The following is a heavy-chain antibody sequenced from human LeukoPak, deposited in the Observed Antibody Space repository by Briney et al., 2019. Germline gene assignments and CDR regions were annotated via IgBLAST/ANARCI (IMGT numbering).Heavy chain of an antibody. Sequence: GESLKISCEGSGYSFTSYWIAWVRQMPGKGLEWMGIIYPGGFDTRYSPSFQGQVTISADKSINTAYLQWSSLKASGTAIYYCARRALTTGYFDYWGQGSLVTVSS. J-gene: IGHJ4*02. V-gene: IGHV5-51*01. CDR3: ARRALTTGYFDY. CDR2: IYPGGFDT. CDR1: GYSFTSYW. D-gene: IGHD1-1*01.